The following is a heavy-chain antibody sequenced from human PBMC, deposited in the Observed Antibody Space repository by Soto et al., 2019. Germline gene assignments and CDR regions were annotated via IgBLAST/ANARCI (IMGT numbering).Heavy chain of an antibody. Sequence: QVQLVESGGGVVQPGRSLTLSCAASEFTLNDFGVHWVRQAPGKGLDWVAVIWYAGTTNYYAESVKGRFTISRESSKHTVYLQMNSLRAEDTAMYYCARDRGDRRGYHYAFDIWGQGSMVTVSS. CDR3: ARDRGDRRGYHYAFDI. J-gene: IGHJ3*02. V-gene: IGHV3-33*01. CDR1: EFTLNDFG. D-gene: IGHD3-22*01. CDR2: IWYAGTTN.